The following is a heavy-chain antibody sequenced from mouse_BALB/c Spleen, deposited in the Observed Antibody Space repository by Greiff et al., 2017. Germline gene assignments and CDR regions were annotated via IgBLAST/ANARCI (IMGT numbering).Heavy chain of an antibody. J-gene: IGHJ4*01. CDR1: GFTFSSYA. D-gene: IGHD4-1*01. Sequence: EVQLVESGGGLVKPGGSRKLSCAASGFTFSSYAMSWVRQSPEKRLEWVAEISSGGSYTYYPDTVTGRFTISRDNAKNTLYLEMSSLRSEDTAMYYCARDLTGKMDYWGQGTSVTVSS. V-gene: IGHV5-9-4*01. CDR2: ISSGGSYT. CDR3: ARDLTGKMDY.